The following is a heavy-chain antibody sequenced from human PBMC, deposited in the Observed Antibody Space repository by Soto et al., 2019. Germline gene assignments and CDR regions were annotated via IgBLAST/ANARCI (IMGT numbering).Heavy chain of an antibody. V-gene: IGHV3-48*02. CDR2: ISVGSTTI. CDR1: GFTFSSYS. D-gene: IGHD5-18*01. Sequence: EVQLVESGGGLVQPGGSLRLSCVASGFTFSSYSMNWVRQAPGKGLEWISYISVGSTTIYYADSVEGRFTISRDNAKNGVYLQMNSLRDEDTAVYYCARVIAMDLLPHTAPGYWGQGTLVTVSS. J-gene: IGHJ4*02. CDR3: ARVIAMDLLPHTAPGY.